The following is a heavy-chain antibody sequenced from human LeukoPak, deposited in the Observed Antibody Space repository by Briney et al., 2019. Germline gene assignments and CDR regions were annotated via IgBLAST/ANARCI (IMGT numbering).Heavy chain of an antibody. V-gene: IGHV4-39*07. CDR3: ARAYSSSWYFNWFDP. D-gene: IGHD6-13*01. Sequence: PSETLSLTCTVSGGSISSSSYYWGWIRQPPGKGLEWIGSIYYSGSTYYNPSLKSRVTISIDKSKNQFSLKLSSVTAADTAVYFCARAYSSSWYFNWFDPWGQGTLVTVSS. CDR1: GGSISSSSYY. J-gene: IGHJ5*02. CDR2: IYYSGST.